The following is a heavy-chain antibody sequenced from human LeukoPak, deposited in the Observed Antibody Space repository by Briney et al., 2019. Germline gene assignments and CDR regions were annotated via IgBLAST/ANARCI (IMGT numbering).Heavy chain of an antibody. CDR2: IYSSGST. Sequence: SETLSLTCTVSGGSISSSSNYWGWIRQPPGKGLEWIGNIYSSGSTYYNPSLRSRVTISIDTSRNQFSLKLSSVTAADTAVYYCARRVVAYGGPKYYFDYWGQGTLVTVSS. J-gene: IGHJ4*02. V-gene: IGHV4-39*01. CDR1: GGSISSSSNY. CDR3: ARRVVAYGGPKYYFDY. D-gene: IGHD2-21*01.